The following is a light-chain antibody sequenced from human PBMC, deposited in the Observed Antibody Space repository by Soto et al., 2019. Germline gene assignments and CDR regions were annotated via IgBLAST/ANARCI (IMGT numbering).Light chain of an antibody. CDR1: QSVTSSH. CDR3: QQYGSSPLT. CDR2: GAS. V-gene: IGKV3-20*01. J-gene: IGKJ4*01. Sequence: EIVLTQSPGTLSLSPGERATLSCRASQSVTSSHLAWYQQKPGQAPRPLIYGASSRATGIPDRFSGSGSGTDFTLTIRRLEPEDFAVYYCQQYGSSPLTFGGGTKVEIK.